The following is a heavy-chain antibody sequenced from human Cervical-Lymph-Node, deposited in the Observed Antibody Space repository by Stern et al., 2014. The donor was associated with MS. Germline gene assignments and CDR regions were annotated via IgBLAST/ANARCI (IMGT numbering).Heavy chain of an antibody. CDR1: GFTVSRDY. Sequence: EVQLVESGGGVIQPGGSLRLSCTASGFTVSRDYMTWGRQAPGKGLEWDPLITKAGSIFYTDSVNGLFPISRDDSKNTVYLHMTSLRAEDTAMYYCARDTSSPERSDWWGQGTLVTVSS. V-gene: IGHV3-53*01. CDR3: ARDTSSPERSDW. CDR2: ITKAGSI. J-gene: IGHJ4*02. D-gene: IGHD1-1*01.